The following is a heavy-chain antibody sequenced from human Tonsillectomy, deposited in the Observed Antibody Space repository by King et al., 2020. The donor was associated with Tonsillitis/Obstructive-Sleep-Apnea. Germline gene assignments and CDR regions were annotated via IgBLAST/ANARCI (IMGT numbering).Heavy chain of an antibody. CDR2: IYYSGST. V-gene: IGHV4-31*03. D-gene: IGHD3-9*01. CDR3: AREGYDILTGYSPFDY. Sequence: PLQESGPGLVKPSQTLSLTCTVSGGSISSGGYYWSWIRQHPGKGLEWIGYIYYSGSTYYNPSLKSRVTISVDTSKNQFSLKLSSVTAADTAVYYCAREGYDILTGYSPFDYWGQGTLVTVSS. CDR1: GGSISSGGYY. J-gene: IGHJ4*02.